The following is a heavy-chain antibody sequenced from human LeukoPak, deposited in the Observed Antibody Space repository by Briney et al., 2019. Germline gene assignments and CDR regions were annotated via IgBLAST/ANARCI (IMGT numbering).Heavy chain of an antibody. CDR3: AREPRDGYNRLDY. Sequence: SETLSLTCTISGDSISSSTYYWGWIRQPPGKGLEWIGNIYYTGSTYYNPSLKSRVTMSVDTSNNQFSLKLSSVTAADTAVYYCAREPRDGYNRLDYWGQGTLVTVSS. V-gene: IGHV4-39*07. J-gene: IGHJ4*02. D-gene: IGHD5-24*01. CDR1: GDSISSSTYY. CDR2: IYYTGST.